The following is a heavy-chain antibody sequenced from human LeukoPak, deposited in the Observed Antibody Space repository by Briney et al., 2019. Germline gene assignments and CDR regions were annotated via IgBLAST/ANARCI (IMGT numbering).Heavy chain of an antibody. V-gene: IGHV3-30-3*01. CDR3: AREGQLWFDAFDI. CDR1: GFTFSSYG. CDR2: ISYDGSNE. Sequence: GRSLRLSCAASGFTFSSYGIHWVRQAPGKGLEWVAYISYDGSNEYFADTVKGRFTISRDNSKNTLSLQMNSLRPEDTAVYYCAREGQLWFDAFDIWGQGTMVTVSS. D-gene: IGHD5-18*01. J-gene: IGHJ3*02.